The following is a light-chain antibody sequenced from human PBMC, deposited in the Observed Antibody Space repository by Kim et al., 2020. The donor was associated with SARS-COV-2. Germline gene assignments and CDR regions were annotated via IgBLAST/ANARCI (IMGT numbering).Light chain of an antibody. CDR3: QSYDSNTHVV. V-gene: IGLV6-57*02. Sequence: GYNRRPGLAPASVIYDGDQRPSGVPDRFSGSVDLSSNSASLTISALQTDDEAFYYCQSYDSNTHVVFGGGTRLTVL. CDR2: DGD. J-gene: IGLJ2*01.